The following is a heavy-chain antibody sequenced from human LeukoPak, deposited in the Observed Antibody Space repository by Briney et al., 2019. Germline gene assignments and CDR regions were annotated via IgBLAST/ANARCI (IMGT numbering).Heavy chain of an antibody. Sequence: GGSLRLSCAASGFTFSSYEMSWVRQAPGKGLEWVSYISSSGSTIYYADSVKGRFTISRDNAKNSLYLQMNSLRAEDTAVYYCARSAKLELLHYWGQGTLVTVSS. CDR1: GFTFSSYE. CDR2: ISSSGSTI. CDR3: ARSAKLELLHY. V-gene: IGHV3-48*03. J-gene: IGHJ4*02. D-gene: IGHD1-7*01.